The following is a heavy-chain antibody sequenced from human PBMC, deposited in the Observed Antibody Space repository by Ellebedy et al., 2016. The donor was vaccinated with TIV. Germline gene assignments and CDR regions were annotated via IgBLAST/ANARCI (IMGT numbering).Heavy chain of an antibody. V-gene: IGHV4-59*08. J-gene: IGHJ4*02. CDR2: FYYSGST. CDR1: GGSIRPYY. Sequence: PSETLSPTCTVSGGSIRPYYWSWIRQPPGKGLEWLGSFYYSGSTDYNPSLKRRATITADTSANQLSLKLRSVTAADTAIYYCAQRVETYPHYHFDNWGQGTVVTVSS. D-gene: IGHD5-18*01. CDR3: AQRVETYPHYHFDN.